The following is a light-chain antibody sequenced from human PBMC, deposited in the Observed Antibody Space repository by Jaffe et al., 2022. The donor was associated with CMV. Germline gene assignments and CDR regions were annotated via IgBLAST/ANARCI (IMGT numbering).Light chain of an antibody. CDR3: QQYNNWPLT. V-gene: IGKV3-15*01. CDR2: AAS. CDR1: QSVSSK. Sequence: EIVMTQSPGTLSVSPGERATLSCRASQSVSSKLAWYQQKPGQAPRLLIYAASTRATGVPASFSGGGSGTEFTLTISSLQSEDSAVYYCQQYNNWPLTFGGGTKVEIK. J-gene: IGKJ4*01.